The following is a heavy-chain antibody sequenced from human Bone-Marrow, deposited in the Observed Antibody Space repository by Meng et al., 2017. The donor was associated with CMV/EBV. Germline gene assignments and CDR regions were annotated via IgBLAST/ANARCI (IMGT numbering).Heavy chain of an antibody. CDR1: GGTISSYY. V-gene: IGHV4-59*01. J-gene: IGHJ4*02. CDR3: GRGLAAMG. Sequence: SETLSLTCTVSGGTISSYYWSWIRQPPGKGLEWIGYIYYSGSTNYNPSLKSRVTISVDTSKIQFALKLSSVTAADTAVYYCGRGLAAMGWGQGTLVTVSS. D-gene: IGHD2-2*01. CDR2: IYYSGST.